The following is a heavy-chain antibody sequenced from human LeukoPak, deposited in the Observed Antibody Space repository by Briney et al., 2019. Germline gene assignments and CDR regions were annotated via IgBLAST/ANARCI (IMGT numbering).Heavy chain of an antibody. CDR1: GFTFNSYC. CDR2: IASDGSST. D-gene: IGHD4-23*01. J-gene: IGHJ4*02. Sequence: GGSLRLSCAASGFTFNSYCMNGVRQAPSKGLVWVSRIASDGSSTTYADSVKGRFSISRDNAKNTLYLQMNSLRVEDTAVYYCARGRPHGNDYWGQGTLVTVSS. CDR3: ARGRPHGNDY. V-gene: IGHV3-74*01.